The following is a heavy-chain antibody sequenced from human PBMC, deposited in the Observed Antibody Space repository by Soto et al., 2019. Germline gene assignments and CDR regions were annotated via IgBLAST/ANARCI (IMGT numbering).Heavy chain of an antibody. CDR1: GFTFSSYS. CDR3: AREMKEYSSSSGGVFDY. J-gene: IGHJ4*02. Sequence: GGSLRLSCAASGFTFSSYSMNWVRQAPGKGLEWVSSISSSSSYIYYADSVKGRFTNSRDNAKNSLYLQMNSLRAEDTAVYYCAREMKEYSSSSGGVFDYWGQGTLVTVSS. D-gene: IGHD6-6*01. V-gene: IGHV3-21*01. CDR2: ISSSSSYI.